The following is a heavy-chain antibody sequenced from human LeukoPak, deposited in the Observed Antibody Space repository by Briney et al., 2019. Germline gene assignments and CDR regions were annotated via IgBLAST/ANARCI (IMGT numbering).Heavy chain of an antibody. CDR2: INPNSGGT. D-gene: IGHD3-3*01. J-gene: IGHJ6*02. CDR3: ARRNYDFWSGYPQTDYYYYGMDV. V-gene: IGHV1-2*02. CDR1: GYTFTGYY. Sequence: VASVKVSCKASGYTFTGYYMHWVRQAPGQGLEWMGWINPNSGGTNYAQKFQGRVTMTRDTSISTAYMELSRLRSDDTAVYYCARRNYDFWSGYPQTDYYYYGMDVWGQGTTVTVSS.